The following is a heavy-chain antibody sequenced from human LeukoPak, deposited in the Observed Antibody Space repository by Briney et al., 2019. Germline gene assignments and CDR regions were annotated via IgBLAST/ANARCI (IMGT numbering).Heavy chain of an antibody. Sequence: SETLSLTCTVSGGSISGSSYYWGWIRQPPGKGLEWIGSIYYSGSTYYNPSLKSRVTISVDTSKNQFSQKLNSVTATDTAVYYCDRGPRDSGFDYWGQGTLVTVSS. J-gene: IGHJ4*02. V-gene: IGHV4-39*07. D-gene: IGHD2-15*01. CDR3: DRGPRDSGFDY. CDR1: GGSISGSSYY. CDR2: IYYSGST.